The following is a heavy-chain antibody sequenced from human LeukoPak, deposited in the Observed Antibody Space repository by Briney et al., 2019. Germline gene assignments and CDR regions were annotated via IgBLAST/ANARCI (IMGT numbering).Heavy chain of an antibody. J-gene: IGHJ4*02. Sequence: GGSLRLSCAASGFTFSAYYMSWIRQAPGKGLEWVSVISSSGGATYYADSVKGRFTISRDNSKNTLYLQMNSLRAEDTAIYYCARAAMVRGVDYFDYWGQGTLVTVSS. CDR3: ARAAMVRGVDYFDY. V-gene: IGHV3-23*01. CDR2: ISSSGGAT. D-gene: IGHD3-10*01. CDR1: GFTFSAYY.